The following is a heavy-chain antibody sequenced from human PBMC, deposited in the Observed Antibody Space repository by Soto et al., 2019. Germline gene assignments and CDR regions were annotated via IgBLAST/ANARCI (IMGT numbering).Heavy chain of an antibody. CDR3: TRDASRDSSARGWFDP. CDR2: ISSNSAYI. J-gene: IGHJ5*02. D-gene: IGHD6-13*01. CDR1: GFTFRSFT. V-gene: IGHV3-21*01. Sequence: PGGSLRLSCAASGFTFRSFTTNWVRQAPGKGLEWVSTISSNSAYIYYTDALRGRLTISRDNAKNSLHLQMNSLRAEDTAVYYCTRDASRDSSARGWFDPWGPGTLVTVSS.